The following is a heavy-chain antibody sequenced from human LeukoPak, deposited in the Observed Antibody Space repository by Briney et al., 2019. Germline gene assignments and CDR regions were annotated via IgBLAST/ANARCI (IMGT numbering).Heavy chain of an antibody. J-gene: IGHJ4*02. CDR1: GGTFSSYA. CDR3: AKVGARGRARYYYDSSGLGVPLYYFDY. Sequence: SVKVSCKASGGTFSSYAISWVRQAPGQGLEWMGRIIPILGIANYAQKFQGRVTITADKSTSTAYMELNSLRAEDTAVYYCAKVGARGRARYYYDSSGLGVPLYYFDYWGQGTLVTVSS. D-gene: IGHD3-22*01. V-gene: IGHV1-69*04. CDR2: IIPILGIA.